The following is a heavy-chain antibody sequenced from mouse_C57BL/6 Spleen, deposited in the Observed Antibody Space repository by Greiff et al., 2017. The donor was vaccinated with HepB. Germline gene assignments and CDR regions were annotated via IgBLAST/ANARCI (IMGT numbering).Heavy chain of an antibody. CDR1: GYTFTSYW. CDR3: ARRGVMDY. J-gene: IGHJ4*01. Sequence: QVQLQQSGAELVKPGASVKLSCKASGYTFTSYWMQWVKQRPGQGLEWIGEIDPSDSYTNYNQKFKGKATLTVDTSSSTAYMQLSSLTSEDSAVYYCARRGVMDYWGQGTSVTVSS. CDR2: IDPSDSYT. V-gene: IGHV1-50*01.